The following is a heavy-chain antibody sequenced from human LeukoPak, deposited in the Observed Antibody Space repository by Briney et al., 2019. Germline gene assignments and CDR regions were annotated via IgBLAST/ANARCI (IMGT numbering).Heavy chain of an antibody. J-gene: IGHJ4*02. CDR2: ISWNSGSI. Sequence: GGSLRLSCAASGFTFDDYAMHWVRQAPGKGLEWVSGISWNSGSIGYADSVKGRFTISRDNAKNSLYLQMNSLRAEDTAVYYCAKSFSSGWSDWGQGTLVTVSS. CDR1: GFTFDDYA. D-gene: IGHD6-19*01. CDR3: AKSFSSGWSD. V-gene: IGHV3-9*01.